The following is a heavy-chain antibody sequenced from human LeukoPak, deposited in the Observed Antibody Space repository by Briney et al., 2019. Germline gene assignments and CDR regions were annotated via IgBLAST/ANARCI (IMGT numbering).Heavy chain of an antibody. CDR1: GFTFSSYS. J-gene: IGHJ6*02. CDR3: ATNYYGSGRDV. V-gene: IGHV3-48*01. Sequence: GGSLRLSRAASGFTFSSYSMNWVRQAPGKGLEWVSYISSSSSTIYYADSVKGRFTISRDNAKNSLYLQMNSLRAEDTAVYYCATNYYGSGRDVWGQGTTVTVSS. CDR2: ISSSSSTI. D-gene: IGHD3-10*01.